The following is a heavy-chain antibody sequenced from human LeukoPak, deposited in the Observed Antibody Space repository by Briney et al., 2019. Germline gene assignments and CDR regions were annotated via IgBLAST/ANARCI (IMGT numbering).Heavy chain of an antibody. V-gene: IGHV3-15*01. Sequence: PGGSLRLSCAASGFTFSNAWMIWVRQAPGKGLEWVGRIKSKTDGGTTDYAAPVKGRFTISRDDSKNTLYLQMNSLKTEDTAVYYCTTDRSGSYYADYWGQGTLVTVSS. CDR3: TTDRSGSYYADY. J-gene: IGHJ4*02. CDR1: GFTFSNAW. CDR2: IKSKTDGGTT. D-gene: IGHD1-26*01.